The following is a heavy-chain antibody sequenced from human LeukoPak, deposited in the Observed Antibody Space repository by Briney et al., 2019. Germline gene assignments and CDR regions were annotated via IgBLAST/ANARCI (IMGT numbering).Heavy chain of an antibody. J-gene: IGHJ4*02. CDR3: AKQGAKIVVVPGRGYYFDY. CDR1: GFTFSSYA. CDR2: ISGSAGST. D-gene: IGHD2-2*01. Sequence: GGSLRLSCAASGFTFSSYAMSWVRQAPGMGLEWVSVISGSAGSTYYADSVKGRFTVSRDNSKNTLYLQMNSLRAEDTAVYYCAKQGAKIVVVPGRGYYFDYWGQGTLVTVSS. V-gene: IGHV3-23*01.